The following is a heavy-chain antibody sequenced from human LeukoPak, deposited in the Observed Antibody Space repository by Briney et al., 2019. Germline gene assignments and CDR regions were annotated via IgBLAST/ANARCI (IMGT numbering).Heavy chain of an antibody. CDR3: ARPTMVRGVPYYFDY. CDR2: IYYSGST. CDR1: GGSISSSSYY. V-gene: IGHV4-39*01. D-gene: IGHD3-10*01. Sequence: SETLSLTCTVSGGSISSSSYYWGWIRQPPGKGLEWIGSIYYSGSTYYNPSLKSRVTISVDTSENQFSLKLSSVTAADTAVYYCARPTMVRGVPYYFDYWGQGTLVTVSS. J-gene: IGHJ4*02.